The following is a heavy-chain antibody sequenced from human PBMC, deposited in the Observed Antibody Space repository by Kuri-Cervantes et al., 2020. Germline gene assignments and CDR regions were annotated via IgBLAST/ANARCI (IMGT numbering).Heavy chain of an antibody. CDR1: GFTFSDYY. V-gene: IGHV3-11*01. Sequence: GESLKISCAASGFTFSDYYMSWIRQAPGKGLEWVSYISSSGSTIYYADSVKGRFTISRDNSKNTLYLQMNSLRAEDTAVYYCAKGEDTAMIQGHGMDVWGQGTTVTVSS. D-gene: IGHD5-18*01. J-gene: IGHJ6*02. CDR3: AKGEDTAMIQGHGMDV. CDR2: ISSSGSTI.